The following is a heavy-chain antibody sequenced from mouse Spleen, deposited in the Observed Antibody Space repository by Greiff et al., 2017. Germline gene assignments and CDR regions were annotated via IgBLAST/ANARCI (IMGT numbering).Heavy chain of an antibody. J-gene: IGHJ2*01. CDR3: ARDNRPFDY. CDR2: ISDGGSYT. V-gene: IGHV5-4*01. CDR1: GFTFSSYA. D-gene: IGHD3-2*02. Sequence: EVKLVESGGGLVKPGGSLKLSCAASGFTFSSYAMSWVRQTPEKRLEWVATISDGGSYTYYPDNVKGRFTISRDNAKNNLYLQMSHLKSEDTAMYYCARDNRPFDYWGQGTTLTVSS.